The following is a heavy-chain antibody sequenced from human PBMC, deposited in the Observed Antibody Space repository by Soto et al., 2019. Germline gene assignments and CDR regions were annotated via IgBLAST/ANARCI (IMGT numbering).Heavy chain of an antibody. V-gene: IGHV4-59*01. CDR2: IYYSGST. J-gene: IGHJ4*02. CDR3: ARVTYDSSGYPHLDY. D-gene: IGHD3-22*01. Sequence: PSETLSLTCTVSGGSISSYYWSWIRQPPGKGLEWIGYIYYSGSTNYNPSLKSRVTISVDTSKNQFSLKLSSVTAAYTAVYYCARVTYDSSGYPHLDYWGQGTLVTV. CDR1: GGSISSYY.